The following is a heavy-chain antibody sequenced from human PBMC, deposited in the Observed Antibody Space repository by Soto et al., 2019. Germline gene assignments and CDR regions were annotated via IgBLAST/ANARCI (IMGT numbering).Heavy chain of an antibody. Sequence: QVQLVQSGAEVKKPGSSVKVSCKASGGTFSSYTISWVRQAPGQGLEWMGRIIPILGIANYAQKFQGRVTITADKSTSTAYMELSSLRSEDTAVYYCARGGYSGYDSTYYYYYIDVWGKGTTVTVSS. CDR3: ARGGYSGYDSTYYYYYIDV. D-gene: IGHD5-12*01. CDR2: IIPILGIA. V-gene: IGHV1-69*02. CDR1: GGTFSSYT. J-gene: IGHJ6*03.